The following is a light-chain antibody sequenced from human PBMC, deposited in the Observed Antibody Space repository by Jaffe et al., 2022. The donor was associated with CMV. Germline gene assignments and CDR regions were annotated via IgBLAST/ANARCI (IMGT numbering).Light chain of an antibody. V-gene: IGKV3-20*01. Sequence: EIVLTQSPGTLSSSPGERATLSCRASQSVSSTSLAWYQQKPGQAPRLLIYGGSSRATGIPDRFSGSGSGTDFTLTISRLEPEDFAVYYCQQYHYSPRTFGQGTKLEIK. J-gene: IGKJ2*01. CDR2: GGS. CDR1: QSVSSTS. CDR3: QQYHYSPRT.